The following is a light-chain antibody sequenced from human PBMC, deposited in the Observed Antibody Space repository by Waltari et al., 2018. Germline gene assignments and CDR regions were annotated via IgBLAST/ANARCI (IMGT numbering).Light chain of an antibody. CDR1: QDISNY. CDR3: QRYDNLPIFA. Sequence: DIQMTQSPSSLTASVGDRVTITCQASQDISNYLNWYQQKPGKAPELLIYDVSNLETGVPSRFSGSRSGTHFTLTISSLQPEDVATYYCQRYDNLPIFAFGPGTK. V-gene: IGKV1-33*01. J-gene: IGKJ3*01. CDR2: DVS.